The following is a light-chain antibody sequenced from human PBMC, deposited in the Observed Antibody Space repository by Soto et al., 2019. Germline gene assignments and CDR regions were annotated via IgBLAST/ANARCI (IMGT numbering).Light chain of an antibody. Sequence: EFVLTQSPGTLSLSPGETATLSCRASQTIGNSYLAWYQQKPGQAPRLLIYITSNRATGIPDRFTGSGSGTDFTLTISRLEPEDFAVYYCQQYGSSPMYTFGQGTKLEI. J-gene: IGKJ2*01. CDR2: ITS. CDR1: QTIGNSY. V-gene: IGKV3-20*01. CDR3: QQYGSSPMYT.